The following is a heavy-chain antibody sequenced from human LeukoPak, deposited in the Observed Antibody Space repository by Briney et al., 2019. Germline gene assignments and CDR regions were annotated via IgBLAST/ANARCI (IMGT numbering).Heavy chain of an antibody. CDR3: ARGGGGSYRFGY. CDR1: GYTFTSYA. V-gene: IGHV1-3*01. Sequence: ASVKVSCKASGYTFTSYAMHWVRQAPGQRLEWMGWINAGNGNTKYSQKFQGRVTITRDTSASTAYMELSSLRSEDTAVYYCARGGGGSYRFGYWGQGTLVTVSS. D-gene: IGHD1-26*01. CDR2: INAGNGNT. J-gene: IGHJ4*02.